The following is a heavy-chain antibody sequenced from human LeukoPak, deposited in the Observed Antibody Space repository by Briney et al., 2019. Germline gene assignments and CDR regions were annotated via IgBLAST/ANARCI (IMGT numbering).Heavy chain of an antibody. J-gene: IGHJ4*02. CDR2: ISYDGSNK. CDR1: GFTFSSYG. CDR3: AKVGHSSWGDY. D-gene: IGHD6-13*01. Sequence: GGSLRLSCAASGFTFSSYGMHWVRQAPGKGLEWVAAISYDGSNKYYADSVKGRFTISRDNSKNTLYLQMNSLRAEDTAVYYCAKVGHSSWGDYWGQGTLVTVSS. V-gene: IGHV3-30*18.